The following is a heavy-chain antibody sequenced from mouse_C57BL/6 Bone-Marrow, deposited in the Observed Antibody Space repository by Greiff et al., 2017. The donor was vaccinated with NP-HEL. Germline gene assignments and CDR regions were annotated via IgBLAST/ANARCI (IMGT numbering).Heavy chain of an antibody. J-gene: IGHJ2*01. Sequence: QVQLQQSGPELVKPGASVKISCKASGYAFSSSWMNWVKQRPGKGLEWIGRIYPGDGDTNYNGKFKGKATLTADKSSSTAYMQLSSLTSEDSAVYFCTSSRLRQRDYFDYRGQGTTLTVSS. V-gene: IGHV1-82*01. CDR2: IYPGDGDT. CDR1: GYAFSSSW. D-gene: IGHD2-4*01. CDR3: TSSRLRQRDYFDY.